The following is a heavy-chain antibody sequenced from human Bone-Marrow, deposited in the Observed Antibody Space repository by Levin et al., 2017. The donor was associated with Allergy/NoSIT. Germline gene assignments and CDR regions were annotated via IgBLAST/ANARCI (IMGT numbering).Heavy chain of an antibody. Sequence: TGGSLRLSCAASGFTFSSYEMNWVRQAPGKGLEWVSYISSSGSTIYYADSVKGRFTISRDNAKNSLYLQRNSLRAEDTAVYYCARQLGNFWSGYNYFDYWGQGTLVTVSS. CDR2: ISSSGSTI. CDR1: GFTFSSYE. J-gene: IGHJ4*02. V-gene: IGHV3-48*03. CDR3: ARQLGNFWSGYNYFDY. D-gene: IGHD3-3*01.